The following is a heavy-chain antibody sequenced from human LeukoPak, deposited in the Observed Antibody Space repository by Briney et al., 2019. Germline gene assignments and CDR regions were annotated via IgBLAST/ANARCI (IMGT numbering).Heavy chain of an antibody. CDR3: ARVLGARYSSSWYWFFDY. J-gene: IGHJ4*02. CDR1: GGSISSYY. CDR2: IYYSGST. D-gene: IGHD6-13*01. Sequence: PSETLSLTCTVSGGSISSYYWSWIRQPPGKGLEWIGYIYYSGSTNYNPSLKSRVTISVDTSKNRFSLKLSSVTAADTAVYYCARVLGARYSSSWYWFFDYWGQGTLVTVSS. V-gene: IGHV4-59*01.